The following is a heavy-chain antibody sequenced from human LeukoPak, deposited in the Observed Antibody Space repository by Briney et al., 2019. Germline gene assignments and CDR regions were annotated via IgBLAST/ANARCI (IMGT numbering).Heavy chain of an antibody. J-gene: IGHJ4*02. D-gene: IGHD6-19*01. V-gene: IGHV3-53*01. CDR3: AREGDIAVAGTFDY. CDR2: IYSGGST. Sequence: GGSLRLSCAASGFTVSSNYMSWVRQAPGKGLEWVSVIYSGGSTYYADSVKGRFTISRDNSKNTLYLQMNSLRADDTAVYYCAREGDIAVAGTFDYWGQGTLVTVSS. CDR1: GFTVSSNY.